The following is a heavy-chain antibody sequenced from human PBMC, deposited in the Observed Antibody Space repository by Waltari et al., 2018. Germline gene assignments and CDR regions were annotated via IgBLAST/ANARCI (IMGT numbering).Heavy chain of an antibody. CDR1: GFTFSSYT. CDR2: INKNGGET. J-gene: IGHJ2*01. Sequence: EEQLLQSGGKLVQPGGSLRLSCAASGFTFSSYTMGWVRQAPGKGLEWVSSINKNGGETNYAESVKGRFTISRDNAKNTLYLQMDSLGAEDTAVYYCVREAEMARKWYFDLWGRGTLVTVSS. D-gene: IGHD5-12*01. V-gene: IGHV3-48*04. CDR3: VREAEMARKWYFDL.